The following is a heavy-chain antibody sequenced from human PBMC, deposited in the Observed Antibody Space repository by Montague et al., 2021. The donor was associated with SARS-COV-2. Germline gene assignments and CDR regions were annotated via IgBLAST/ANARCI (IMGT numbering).Heavy chain of an antibody. CDR3: AGDVRYYDFWSGRAQTSPDY. Sequence: SETLSLTCTVSGYSFSSGYYYWWIRHPPVKVLEWRGSIYHSGSTXXYPXXXSRVTIIVDTSNNQFSLQLISVTAADTAAYYCAGDVRYYDFWSGRAQTSPDYWGQGTLVTVSS. CDR1: GYSFSSGYY. CDR2: IYHSGST. J-gene: IGHJ4*02. V-gene: IGHV4-38-2*02. D-gene: IGHD3-3*01.